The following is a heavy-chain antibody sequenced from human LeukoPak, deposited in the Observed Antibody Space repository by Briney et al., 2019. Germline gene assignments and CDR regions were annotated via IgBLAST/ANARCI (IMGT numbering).Heavy chain of an antibody. V-gene: IGHV3-23*01. Sequence: GGSLRLSCAASGFTFSSYAMSWVRQAPGKGLEWVSAISGSDDSTYCADSVKGRFTLSRDNSKNTLYLQMSSLRAEDTAVYYCAKGPYSSGWSYFDYWGQGTLVTVSS. J-gene: IGHJ4*02. CDR3: AKGPYSSGWSYFDY. CDR2: ISGSDDST. D-gene: IGHD6-19*01. CDR1: GFTFSSYA.